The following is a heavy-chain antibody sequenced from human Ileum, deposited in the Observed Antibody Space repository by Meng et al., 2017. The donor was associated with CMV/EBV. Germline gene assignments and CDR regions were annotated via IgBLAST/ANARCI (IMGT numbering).Heavy chain of an antibody. CDR3: ARGNYDSSGFSPFDH. D-gene: IGHD3-22*01. J-gene: IGHJ4*02. CDR2: INPNSGTT. V-gene: IGHV1-2*02. Sequence: QVTLVQAGAGVKNPGGSVKVSCKASGYSFSDYYINWVRQAPGQGLEWMGWINPNSGTTNYAQKFHDRVTMTRDTSISTAYMELSRLRSDDTAVYYCARGNYDSSGFSPFDHWGQGTLVTVSS. CDR1: GYSFSDYY.